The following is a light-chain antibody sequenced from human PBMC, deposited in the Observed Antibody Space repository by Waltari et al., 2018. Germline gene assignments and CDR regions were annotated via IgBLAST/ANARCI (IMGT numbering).Light chain of an antibody. V-gene: IGLV1-44*01. J-gene: IGLJ2*01. CDR1: SPNIGSNT. CDR2: SNN. Sequence: QSLLTQAPSASGTPGQTVTISCSGSSPNIGSNTVNWYQQLPGTAPKPLIYSNNQRPSGVPARFAGSKSGTSASLAISGLQSEDEADYYCGTWDDSLNGPLFGGGTKVTVL. CDR3: GTWDDSLNGPL.